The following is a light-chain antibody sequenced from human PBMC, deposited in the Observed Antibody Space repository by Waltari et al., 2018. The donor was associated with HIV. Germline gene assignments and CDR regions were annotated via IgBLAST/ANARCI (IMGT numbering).Light chain of an antibody. CDR3: QSYDSRLTVWV. CDR2: INI. J-gene: IGLJ3*02. CDR1: SSHIRADYD. Sequence: QSVLTQPASVSGALGQRVTIPRTGRSSHIRADYDVHWYQQFPGAAPKLLIYININRPSGVPDRFSGSKSGTSASLAITGLQAEDEADYYCQSYDSRLTVWVFGGGTKVTVL. V-gene: IGLV1-40*01.